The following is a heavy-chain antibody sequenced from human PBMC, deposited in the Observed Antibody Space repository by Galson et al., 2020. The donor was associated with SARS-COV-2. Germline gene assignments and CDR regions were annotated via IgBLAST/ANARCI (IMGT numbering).Heavy chain of an antibody. D-gene: IGHD6-13*01. CDR1: GGSISSGGYS. Sequence: SEPLSLTCPVSGGSISSGGYSWTWIRQSPGKGLEWIGSMSHSGSTYSNPSLRSRVTMSVDAPKNQFSLKLNSVTAADTAMYSCVRDVGANIAATSYWYLDVWGRGTLGTVSS. J-gene: IGHJ2*01. CDR2: MSHSGST. CDR3: VRDVGANIAATSYWYLDV. V-gene: IGHV4-30-2*06.